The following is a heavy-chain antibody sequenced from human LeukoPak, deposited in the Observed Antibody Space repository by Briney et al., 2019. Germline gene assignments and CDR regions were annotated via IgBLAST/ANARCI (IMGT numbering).Heavy chain of an antibody. V-gene: IGHV3-23*01. Sequence: GGSLRLSCAASGLTFNKYGMSWVRQPAGKWLEWVSAISGNVCTTYYAHSVKDPFTTSRNNSKNKLYLQMNRLRAEDTAVYYCAKVGSYASSGEIDSWGQGTLVTVSS. CDR1: GLTFNKYG. CDR2: ISGNVCTT. CDR3: AKVGSYASSGEIDS. D-gene: IGHD3-22*01. J-gene: IGHJ4*02.